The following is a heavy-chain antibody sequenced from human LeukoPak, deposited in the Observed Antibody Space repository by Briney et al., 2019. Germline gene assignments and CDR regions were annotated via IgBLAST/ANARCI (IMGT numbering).Heavy chain of an antibody. Sequence: AGGSLRLSCAASGFIFSSYWMHWVRQAPGKGLMWVSRMNSDGTSTSYADSVKGRFTISRDNSKNTLYLQMNSLRAEDTATYYCAKYYSDGSDYLWYSDYWGQGALVTVSS. J-gene: IGHJ4*02. D-gene: IGHD3-22*01. CDR2: MNSDGTST. CDR1: GFIFSSYW. CDR3: AKYYSDGSDYLWYSDY. V-gene: IGHV3-74*01.